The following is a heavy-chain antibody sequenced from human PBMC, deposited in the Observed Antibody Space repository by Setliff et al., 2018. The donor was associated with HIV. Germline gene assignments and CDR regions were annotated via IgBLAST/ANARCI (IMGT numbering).Heavy chain of an antibody. J-gene: IGHJ4*02. CDR2: IIPILGVQ. CDR1: GGTFTISS. V-gene: IGHV1-69*02. Sequence: SVKVSCKASGGTFTISSIGWVRQAPGQGLEWMGRIIPILGVQRYAQKFQGRVTITADKSTSTTYMELRSLRSDDTALYYCARVRVGATPLDYWGQGTLVTVSS. D-gene: IGHD1-26*01. CDR3: ARVRVGATPLDY.